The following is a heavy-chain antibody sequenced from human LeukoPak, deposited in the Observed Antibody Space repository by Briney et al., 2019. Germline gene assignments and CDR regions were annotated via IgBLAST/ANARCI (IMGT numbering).Heavy chain of an antibody. CDR3: ARASDGRLDY. J-gene: IGHJ4*02. D-gene: IGHD3-10*01. CDR2: ISSSSSYI. Sequence: PGGSLRLSCAASGFIFSSYSMNWVRQAPGKGLEWVSSISSSSSYIYYADSVKGRFTISRDNAKNSLYLQMNSLRAEDTAVYYCARASDGRLDYWGQGTLVTVSS. V-gene: IGHV3-21*01. CDR1: GFIFSSYS.